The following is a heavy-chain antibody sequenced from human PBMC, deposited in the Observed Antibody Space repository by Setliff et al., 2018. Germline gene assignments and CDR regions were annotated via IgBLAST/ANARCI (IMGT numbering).Heavy chain of an antibody. CDR1: GHSISSGYY. Sequence: SETLSLTCAVSGHSISSGYYWGWIRQPPGRGLEWIGNIYHGGRTYYNPSLKSRVTISVDTSKNQFSLRLSSVTAADTAVYYCARMSGFLYMDVWGKGTTVTVSS. J-gene: IGHJ6*03. D-gene: IGHD3-3*01. CDR2: IYHGGRT. CDR3: ARMSGFLYMDV. V-gene: IGHV4-38-2*01.